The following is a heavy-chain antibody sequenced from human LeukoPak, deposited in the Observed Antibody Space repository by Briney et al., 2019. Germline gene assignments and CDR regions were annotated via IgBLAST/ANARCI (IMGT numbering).Heavy chain of an antibody. CDR2: INPNSGGT. Sequence: ASVKVSCKASGYTFTGYYMHWVRQAPGQGLEWMGWINPNSGGTNYAQKFQGRVTMTRDTSISTAYMELSRLRSDDTAVYYCAREYSIAAAYFDYWGQGTLVTVSS. D-gene: IGHD6-13*01. V-gene: IGHV1-2*02. CDR3: AREYSIAAAYFDY. CDR1: GYTFTGYY. J-gene: IGHJ4*02.